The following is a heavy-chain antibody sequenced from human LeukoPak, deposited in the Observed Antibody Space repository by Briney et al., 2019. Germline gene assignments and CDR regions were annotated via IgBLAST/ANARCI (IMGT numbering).Heavy chain of an antibody. Sequence: PGGSLRLSCAASGFTFSSYAMHWVRQAPGKGLEYVSAISSNGGSTYYANSVKGRFTISRDNSKNTLYLQMGSLRAEDMAVYYCARDRGIAAAYYYYYMDVWGKGTTVTISS. D-gene: IGHD6-13*01. CDR3: ARDRGIAAAYYYYYMDV. V-gene: IGHV3-64*01. CDR2: ISSNGGST. CDR1: GFTFSSYA. J-gene: IGHJ6*03.